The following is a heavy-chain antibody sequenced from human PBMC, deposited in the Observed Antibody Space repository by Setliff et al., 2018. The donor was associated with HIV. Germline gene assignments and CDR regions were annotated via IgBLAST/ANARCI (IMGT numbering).Heavy chain of an antibody. D-gene: IGHD5-18*01. CDR3: ARGSRGYSYAYYYYYMDV. J-gene: IGHJ6*03. V-gene: IGHV4-4*08. CDR1: GGSISGFH. Sequence: SETLSLTCTVSGGSISGFHWSWIRQSPGKGLEWIGYIYTGGSTNYNPSLKSRVTISVDTSKSQFSLTLNSVTAADTAVYYCARGSRGYSYAYYYYYMDVWGKGTTVTVSS. CDR2: IYTGGST.